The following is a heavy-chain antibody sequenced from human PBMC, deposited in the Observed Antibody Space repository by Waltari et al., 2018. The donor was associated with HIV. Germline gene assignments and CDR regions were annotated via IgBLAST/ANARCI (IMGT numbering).Heavy chain of an antibody. D-gene: IGHD3-3*01. CDR1: GFSLSTSGVG. CDR2: IYWDDDK. Sequence: QITLKESGPTLVKPTQTLTLTCTFSGFSLSTSGVGVGWIRQPPGTALEWLALIYWDDDKRYSPSLKSRLTITKDTSKNQVVLTMTNMDPVDTATYYCARIHRITIFGVVIRWFDPWGQGTLVTVSS. V-gene: IGHV2-5*02. J-gene: IGHJ5*02. CDR3: ARIHRITIFGVVIRWFDP.